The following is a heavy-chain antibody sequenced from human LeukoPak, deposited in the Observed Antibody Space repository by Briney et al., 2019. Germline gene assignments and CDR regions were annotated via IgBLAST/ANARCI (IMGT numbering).Heavy chain of an antibody. Sequence: SETLSLTCAVSGYSISSGYYWGWIRQPPGKGLEWIGSIYHSGSTYYNPSLKSRVTISVDTSKNQFSLKLSSVTAADTAVYYCATALWGTACPRFFDYWGQGTLVTVSS. V-gene: IGHV4-38-2*01. CDR2: IYHSGST. CDR3: ATALWGTACPRFFDY. D-gene: IGHD1-1*01. CDR1: GYSISSGYY. J-gene: IGHJ4*02.